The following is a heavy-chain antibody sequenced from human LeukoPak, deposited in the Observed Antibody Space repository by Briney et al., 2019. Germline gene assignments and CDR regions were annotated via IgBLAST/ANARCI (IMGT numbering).Heavy chain of an antibody. D-gene: IGHD1-26*01. V-gene: IGHV3-23*01. CDR3: AKDSGSFDY. CDR1: GFTFSSYA. J-gene: IGHJ4*02. CDR2: ISDSGANT. Sequence: GGSLRLSCAASGFTFSSYAMAWVRQAPGKGLEWVSAISDSGANTFYADSVRRRFTVSRDNSKNTLYLQMNSLRAEDTAVYYCAKDSGSFDYWGQGTLVTVSS.